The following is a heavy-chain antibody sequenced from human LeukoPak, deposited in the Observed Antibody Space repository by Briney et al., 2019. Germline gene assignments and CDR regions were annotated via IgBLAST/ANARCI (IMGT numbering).Heavy chain of an antibody. CDR2: IFTSGST. V-gene: IGHV4-4*07. D-gene: IGHD3-22*01. Sequence: PSETLSLTCTVSGGSISSFYWSWIRQPAGKALEWIGRIFTSGSTNYNPSLKSRVTMSIDTSKNQFSLKLSSVTAADTAVYYCAREEMVVVTNWFDPWGQGTLVTVSS. J-gene: IGHJ5*02. CDR3: AREEMVVVTNWFDP. CDR1: GGSISSFY.